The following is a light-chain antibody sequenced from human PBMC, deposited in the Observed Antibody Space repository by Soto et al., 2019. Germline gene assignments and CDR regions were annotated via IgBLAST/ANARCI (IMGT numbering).Light chain of an antibody. V-gene: IGLV1-40*01. Sequence: QLVLTQPPSVSGAPGQRVTISCTGSSSNIGAGYDVHWYQQLPGTAPKLLIYGNSNRPSGVPDRFSGSKSGTSASLAITGLQAEDEADYYCQSYDSSLSGYVFGTGTKRHRP. CDR1: SSNIGAGYD. CDR3: QSYDSSLSGYV. J-gene: IGLJ1*01. CDR2: GNS.